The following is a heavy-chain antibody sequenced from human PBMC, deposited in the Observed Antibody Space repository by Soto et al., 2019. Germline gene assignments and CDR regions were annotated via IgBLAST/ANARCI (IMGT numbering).Heavy chain of an antibody. Sequence: GASVKVSCKASGYTFTSYGISWVRQAPGQGLEWMGWISAYNGNTNYAQKLQGRVTMTTDTSTSTAYMELRSLRSDDTAVYYCARAGIYGDYVYYFDYWGQGTLVTVSS. CDR3: ARAGIYGDYVYYFDY. J-gene: IGHJ4*02. CDR2: ISAYNGNT. D-gene: IGHD4-17*01. V-gene: IGHV1-18*01. CDR1: GYTFTSYG.